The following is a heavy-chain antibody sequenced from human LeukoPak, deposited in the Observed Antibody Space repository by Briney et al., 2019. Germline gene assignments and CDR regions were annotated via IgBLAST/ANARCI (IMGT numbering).Heavy chain of an antibody. CDR2: IYYSGST. J-gene: IGHJ5*02. V-gene: IGHV4-39*01. Sequence: SETLSLTCTVSGGSISSSSYYWGWIRQPPGKGLEWIGSIYYSGSTYYNPSLKSRVTISVDTSKNQFSLKLSSVTAADTAVYYCARHNGVHKVWFDPWGQGTLVTVSS. CDR3: ARHNGVHKVWFDP. CDR1: GGSISSSSYY. D-gene: IGHD2-8*01.